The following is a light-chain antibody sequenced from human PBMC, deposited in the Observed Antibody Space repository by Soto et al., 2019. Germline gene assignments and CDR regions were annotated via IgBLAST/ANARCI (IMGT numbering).Light chain of an antibody. V-gene: IGLV1-51*01. Sequence: QSALTQPPSVPAAPGQKVTISCSGSSSNIGGNSVSWYQQLPGTAPKLLIYDDNKRPSGIPDRFSGSKSGTSATLGITGFXTGDEADYYCGSWDSSLSAYVFGTGTKVTVL. J-gene: IGLJ1*01. CDR2: DDN. CDR1: SSNIGGNS. CDR3: GSWDSSLSAYV.